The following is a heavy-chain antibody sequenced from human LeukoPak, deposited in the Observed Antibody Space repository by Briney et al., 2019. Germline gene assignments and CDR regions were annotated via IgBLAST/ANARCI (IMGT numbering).Heavy chain of an antibody. V-gene: IGHV3-74*01. CDR1: GFTFSNSW. CDR3: ARETPSRYFDY. CDR2: INSDGKTT. D-gene: IGHD4-23*01. J-gene: IGHJ4*02. Sequence: PGGSLRLSCAASGFTFSNSWMHWVRQAPGKGLVWVSRINSDGKTTTYADSVKGRFTISRDNAENTLFLQMNSLYAEDTAVYYCARETPSRYFDYWGQGALVTVSS.